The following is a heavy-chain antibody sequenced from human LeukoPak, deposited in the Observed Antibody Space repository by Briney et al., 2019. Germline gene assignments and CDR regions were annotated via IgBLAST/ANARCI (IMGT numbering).Heavy chain of an antibody. J-gene: IGHJ5*02. CDR1: GGSISSGSYY. V-gene: IGHV4-61*02. D-gene: IGHD3-22*01. Sequence: KTSETLSLTCTVSGGSISSGSYYWSWIRQPAGKGLEWIGRIYTSGSTNYNPSLKSRVTISVDTSKNQSSLKLSSVTAADTAVYYCARERTSPYYYDSSGYQWGVWFDPWGQGTLVTVSS. CDR2: IYTSGST. CDR3: ARERTSPYYYDSSGYQWGVWFDP.